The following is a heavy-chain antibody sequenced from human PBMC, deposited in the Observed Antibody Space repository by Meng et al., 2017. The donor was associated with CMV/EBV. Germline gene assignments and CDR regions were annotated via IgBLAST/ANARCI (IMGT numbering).Heavy chain of an antibody. Sequence: GESLKISCAASGFTFSDHYMDWVRQAPGKGLEWVGRTRNKANSYTTEYAASVKGRFTTSRDDSKNSLYLQMNSLKTEDTAVYYCARYCSSTSCYKGGYYYYGMDVWGQGTTVTVSS. J-gene: IGHJ6*02. CDR1: GFTFSDHY. V-gene: IGHV3-72*01. D-gene: IGHD2-2*02. CDR2: TRNKANSYTT. CDR3: ARYCSSTSCYKGGYYYYGMDV.